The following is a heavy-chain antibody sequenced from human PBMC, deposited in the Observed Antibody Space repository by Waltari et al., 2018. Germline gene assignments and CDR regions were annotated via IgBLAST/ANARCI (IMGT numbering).Heavy chain of an antibody. D-gene: IGHD2-8*01. CDR1: GFTFSSYW. CDR3: ASVHYYYYMDV. Sequence: EVQLVESGGGLVQPGGSLRLSCAASGFTFSSYWMSWVRQAPGKGLEWGANIKQDGSEKYYVDSVKGRFTISRDNAKNSLYLQMNSLRAEDTAVYYCASVHYYYYMDVWGKGTTVTVSS. CDR2: IKQDGSEK. V-gene: IGHV3-7*01. J-gene: IGHJ6*03.